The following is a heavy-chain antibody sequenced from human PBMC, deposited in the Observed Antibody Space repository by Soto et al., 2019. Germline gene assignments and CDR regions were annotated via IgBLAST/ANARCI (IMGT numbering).Heavy chain of an antibody. J-gene: IGHJ6*02. CDR2: ISGSGDTT. CDR1: GLTFSNYA. D-gene: IGHD3-3*01. Sequence: EVQLLESGGGLLQPGGCLRLSCAASGLTFSNYAMSWVSQAPGKGLEWVSAISGSGDTTYYADSVRGRFTISRDNSKNTLYLLMHNPRAEDTAIYHCAKNRAARASWSGFYGVDDRGQGTTVTVSS. CDR3: AKNRAARASWSGFYGVDD. V-gene: IGHV3-23*01.